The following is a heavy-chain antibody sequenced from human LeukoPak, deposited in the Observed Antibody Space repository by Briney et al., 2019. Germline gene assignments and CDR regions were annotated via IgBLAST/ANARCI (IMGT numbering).Heavy chain of an antibody. V-gene: IGHV1-2*06. J-gene: IGHJ4*02. D-gene: IGHD3-22*01. CDR1: GYTFTGYY. CDR2: INPNSDGT. CDR3: AREWSYYDSGHHALDY. Sequence: SSVKVSCKASGYTFTGYYIHWVRQAPGQGLEWMGRINPNSDGTNYARQFQARVTMTRDTSINTAYMELNRLQSDDTAIYCCAREWSYYDSGHHALDYWGQGTLLTVSS.